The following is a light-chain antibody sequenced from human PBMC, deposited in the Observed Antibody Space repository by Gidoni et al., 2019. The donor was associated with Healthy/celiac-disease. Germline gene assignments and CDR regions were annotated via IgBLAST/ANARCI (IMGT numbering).Light chain of an antibody. CDR2: DAS. V-gene: IGKV1-33*01. CDR3: QQYDNRPLT. J-gene: IGKJ3*01. CDR1: QDISNY. Sequence: DIQMTQSPSSLSASVGDRVTITCQASQDISNYLNWYQQKPGKAPKLLIYDASNLETGAPSRFSGSGSGTYFTFTISRLQPEVIATYYCQQYDNRPLTFGPGTKVDIK.